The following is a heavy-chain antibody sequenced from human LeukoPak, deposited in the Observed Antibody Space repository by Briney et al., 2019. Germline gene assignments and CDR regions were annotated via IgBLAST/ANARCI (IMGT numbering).Heavy chain of an antibody. CDR2: INPNSGGT. V-gene: IGHV1-2*02. CDR1: GYTFTGYY. CDR3: ARGGEVGFYYGMDV. J-gene: IGHJ6*02. Sequence: ASVQVSCKASGYTFTGYYMHWVRQAPGQGLEWMGWINPNSGGTNYAQKFQGRVTMTRDTSISTAYMELSRLRSDDTAVYYCARGGEVGFYYGMDVWGRGTTVTVSS. D-gene: IGHD3-16*01.